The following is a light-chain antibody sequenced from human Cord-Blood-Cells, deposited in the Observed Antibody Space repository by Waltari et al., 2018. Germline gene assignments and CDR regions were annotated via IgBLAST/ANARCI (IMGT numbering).Light chain of an antibody. J-gene: IGLJ2*01. V-gene: IGLV3-1*01. CDR1: KLGDTY. CDR2: QDS. Sequence: SYERTQPPSVSVSPGQTARLTCSGAKLGDTYACWYQQKPGQSPVLVIYQDSKRPSGIPERFSGSNSGNTATLTISGTQATDEADYYCQAWDSSTVVFGGGTKLTVL. CDR3: QAWDSSTVV.